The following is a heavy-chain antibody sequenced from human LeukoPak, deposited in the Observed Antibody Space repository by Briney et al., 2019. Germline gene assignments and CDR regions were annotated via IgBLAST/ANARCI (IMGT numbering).Heavy chain of an antibody. V-gene: IGHV3-23*01. Sequence: GGSLRLSCAASGFTFSNYAMSWVRQAPGKGLEWVSGISGSGGSTYYADSVKGRFTISRDNSKNTLYVQVNSLGTEDTAAYYCAKGSYYDSSGSFYFDYWGQGTLVTVSS. J-gene: IGHJ4*02. CDR2: ISGSGGST. CDR1: GFTFSNYA. CDR3: AKGSYYDSSGSFYFDY. D-gene: IGHD3-22*01.